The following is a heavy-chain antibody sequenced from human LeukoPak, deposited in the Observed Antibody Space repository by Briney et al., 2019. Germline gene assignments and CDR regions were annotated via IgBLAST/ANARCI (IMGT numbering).Heavy chain of an antibody. V-gene: IGHV1-2*02. CDR2: INPNNGGT. D-gene: IGHD5-12*01. J-gene: IGHJ4*02. Sequence: ASVKVSCKASGYTFTGYYIHWVRQSPGQGLEWMGWINPNNGGTNYAQKFQGRVTMTRDTSISTAYMELNRLTSDDTAVYYCARDKYTGYETFDYWGQGTPVTVSS. CDR1: GYTFTGYY. CDR3: ARDKYTGYETFDY.